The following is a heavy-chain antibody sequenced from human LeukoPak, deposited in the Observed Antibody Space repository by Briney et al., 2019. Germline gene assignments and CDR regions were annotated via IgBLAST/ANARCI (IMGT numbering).Heavy chain of an antibody. CDR2: INPSGGST. J-gene: IGHJ3*02. CDR3: ARDHYYDSSGYRGGGAFDI. Sequence: GASVKVSCKASGYTFTSYYMHWVRQAPGQGLEWMGIINPSGGSTSYAQKFQGRVTMTTDTSTSTAYMELRSLRSDDTAVYYCARDHYYDSSGYRGGGAFDIWGQGTMVTVSS. CDR1: GYTFTSYY. V-gene: IGHV1-46*01. D-gene: IGHD3-22*01.